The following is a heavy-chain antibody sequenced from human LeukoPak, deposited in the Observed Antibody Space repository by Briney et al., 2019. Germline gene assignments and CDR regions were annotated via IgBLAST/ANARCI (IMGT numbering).Heavy chain of an antibody. CDR1: GFTFSSYD. Sequence: GGSLRLSCAASGFTFSSYDMHWVRQATGKGLKWVSAIGTAGDTYYPGSVKGRFTISRENAKNSLYLQMNSLRAGDTAVYYCARERYYGSGTYFDYWGQGTLVTVSS. V-gene: IGHV3-13*01. J-gene: IGHJ4*02. CDR3: ARERYYGSGTYFDY. CDR2: IGTAGDT. D-gene: IGHD3-10*01.